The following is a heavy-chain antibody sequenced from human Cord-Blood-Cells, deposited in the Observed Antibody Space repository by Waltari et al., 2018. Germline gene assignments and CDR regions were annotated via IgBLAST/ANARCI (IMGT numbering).Heavy chain of an antibody. J-gene: IGHJ1*01. Sequence: QVQLQESGPGLVKPSETLSLTCTVSGGSISSYYWSWIRQPAGKGLEWIGRIYTSGRDNYNPTRKGRVTMSVDTSKNQFSLRLSSVTAADTAVYYCARWGRAAAGTEYFQHWGQGTLVTVS. CDR3: ARWGRAAAGTEYFQH. D-gene: IGHD6-13*01. CDR1: GGSISSYY. CDR2: IYTSGRD. V-gene: IGHV4-4*07.